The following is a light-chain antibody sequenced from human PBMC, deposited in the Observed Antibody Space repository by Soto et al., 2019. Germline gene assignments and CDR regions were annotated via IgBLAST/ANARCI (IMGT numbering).Light chain of an antibody. CDR3: QQYNSDSRT. V-gene: IGKV1-5*03. CDR2: KAS. J-gene: IGKJ1*01. Sequence: DIQMTQSPSTLSASVGDRVTITCRASQSISSWLAWYQQKPGKAPKLLIYKASSLESGVPSRFSGSGSGTEFTLTISSLQPYDFATYYCQQYNSDSRTFGQGTEV. CDR1: QSISSW.